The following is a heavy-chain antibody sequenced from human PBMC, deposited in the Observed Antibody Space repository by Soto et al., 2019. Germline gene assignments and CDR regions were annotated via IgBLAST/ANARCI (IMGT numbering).Heavy chain of an antibody. CDR1: GFTFSDYY. Sequence: QVQLVESGGGLVKPGGSLRLSCAASGFTFSDYYMTWIRQAPGKGLEWVSYTSSSGTGIYYPDSVKGRFTISRDNDKKSLSLQMSSLRAEDTAIYYCARAYSDDFDIWGQGTRVTVSS. J-gene: IGHJ3*02. V-gene: IGHV3-11*01. CDR2: TSSSGTGI. D-gene: IGHD2-15*01. CDR3: ARAYSDDFDI.